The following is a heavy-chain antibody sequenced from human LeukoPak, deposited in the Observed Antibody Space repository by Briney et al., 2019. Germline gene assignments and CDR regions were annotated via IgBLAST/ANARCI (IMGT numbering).Heavy chain of an antibody. D-gene: IGHD3-10*01. CDR2: ISSSGDRT. V-gene: IGHV3-23*01. J-gene: IGHJ5*02. Sequence: GGSLRLSCAASGFTFSSYSMSWVRQAPGKGLEWVSGISSSGDRTYYADAVKGRFTISRDNSKNTVYLQMDSLRAEDTAVYYCANSRGHGSGNLWGQGTLVTVSS. CDR3: ANSRGHGSGNL. CDR1: GFTFSSYS.